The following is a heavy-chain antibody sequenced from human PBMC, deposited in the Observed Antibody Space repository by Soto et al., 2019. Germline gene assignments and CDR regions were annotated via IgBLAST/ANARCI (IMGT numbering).Heavy chain of an antibody. Sequence: PGGGVGLCGAAAGVSFNNGGVGWVGHAPVKGLVLVGRIKSRDAGGTTDYSPPVQGRFTISRDDSKNTVYLQMNSLKTEDTAVYYCTTDSTQTFCDGGPCSSVQTKIHDSWGQGT. CDR2: IKSRDAGGTT. CDR3: TTDSTQTFCDGGPCSSVQTKIHDS. V-gene: IGHV3-15*01. D-gene: IGHD2-21*01. CDR1: GVSFNNGG. J-gene: IGHJ4*02.